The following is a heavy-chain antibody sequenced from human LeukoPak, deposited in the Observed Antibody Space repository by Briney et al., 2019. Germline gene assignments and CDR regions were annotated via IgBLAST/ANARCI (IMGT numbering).Heavy chain of an antibody. J-gene: IGHJ4*02. CDR2: INHSGST. Sequence: SETLSLTCAVYGGSFSGYYWSWIRQPPGKGLEWIGEINHSGSTNYNLSLKSRVTISVDTSKNQFSLKLSSVTAADTAVYYCARSRYWGQGTLVTVSS. CDR1: GGSFSGYY. CDR3: ARSRY. V-gene: IGHV4-34*01.